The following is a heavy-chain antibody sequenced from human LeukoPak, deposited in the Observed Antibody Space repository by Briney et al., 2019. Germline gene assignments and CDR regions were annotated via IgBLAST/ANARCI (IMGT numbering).Heavy chain of an antibody. V-gene: IGHV4-38-2*02. CDR3: ARDTMVRGVNY. CDR1: GYSISSGSY. D-gene: IGHD3-10*01. CDR2: IYHSGST. Sequence: SETLSLTCTVSGYSISSGSYGGWIRQPPGKGLEWIGSIYHSGSTYYNPSLKSRVTISVDTSKNQFSLKLSSVTAADTAVYYCARDTMVRGVNYWGQGTLVTVSS. J-gene: IGHJ4*02.